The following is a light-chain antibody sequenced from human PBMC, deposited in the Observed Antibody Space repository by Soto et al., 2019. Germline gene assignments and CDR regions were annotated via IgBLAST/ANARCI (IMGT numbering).Light chain of an antibody. CDR2: DVS. CDR1: NSDVGAYNY. V-gene: IGLV2-14*03. CDR3: SSYTTSSTYV. Sequence: CTGTNSDVGAYNYVAWYQQHPGKVPKLMIYDVSNRASGVSNRFSGSKSGNTASLTISGLQAEDEADYYCSSYTTSSTYVFGSGTKLTVL. J-gene: IGLJ1*01.